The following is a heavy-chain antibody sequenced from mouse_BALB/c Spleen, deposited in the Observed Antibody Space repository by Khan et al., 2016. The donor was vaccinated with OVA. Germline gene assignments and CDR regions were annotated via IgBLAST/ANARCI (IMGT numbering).Heavy chain of an antibody. CDR3: ARSYFYGYYFDQ. D-gene: IGHD1-1*01. V-gene: IGHV5-17*02. CDR1: GFTFSSFG. CDR2: ISGDSSTI. Sequence: EVQLVESGGGLVQPGGSRKLSCVASGFTFSSFGMHWVRQAPEQGLEWVAYISGDSSTIYYTDTVKGRFTISRDNPKNTLFLQMTSLRSEVMAMYYCARSYFYGYYFDQWGQGTTLTVSS. J-gene: IGHJ2*01.